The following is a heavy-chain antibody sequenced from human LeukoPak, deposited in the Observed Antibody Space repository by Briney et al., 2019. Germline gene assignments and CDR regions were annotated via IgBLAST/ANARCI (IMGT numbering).Heavy chain of an antibody. CDR3: ARGGIAGKYYGLDV. J-gene: IGHJ6*02. CDR1: GFTFSSSG. V-gene: IGHV3-33*01. D-gene: IGHD6-13*01. CDR2: LWYDGSDK. Sequence: GGSLRLSCAASGFTFSSSGMHWVRQAPGKGLEWVAVLWYDGSDKYYADSVKGRFTISRDNSKNTLYLQMNSLRAEDTAVYYCARGGIAGKYYGLDVWGQGTTVTVSS.